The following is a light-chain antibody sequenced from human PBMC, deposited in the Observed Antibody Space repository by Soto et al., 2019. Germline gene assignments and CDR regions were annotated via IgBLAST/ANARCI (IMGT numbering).Light chain of an antibody. CDR2: GTS. J-gene: IGKJ1*01. Sequence: IVMTQSPATLSVSPGERATLSCRASQSVGRSLAWYQQKPGQAPRLLIYGTSARATGIPATFSGSGSWTEFTLTISRLEPEDFAVYYCQEYGTSRTSGQGTKVDIK. CDR3: QEYGTSRT. V-gene: IGKV3-15*01. CDR1: QSVGRS.